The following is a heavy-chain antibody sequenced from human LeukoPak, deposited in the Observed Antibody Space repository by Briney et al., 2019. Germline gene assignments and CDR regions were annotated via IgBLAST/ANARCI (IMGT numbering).Heavy chain of an antibody. CDR3: ARGGGYSYGYVPPLDY. D-gene: IGHD5-18*01. CDR1: GFTFSDHY. Sequence: GGSLRLSCAASGFTFSDHYMDWVRQAPGKGLEWVGRTRNKANCYTTEYAASVKGRFTISRDDSKNSLYLQMNSLKTEDTAVYYCARGGGYSYGYVPPLDYWGQGTLVTVSS. CDR2: TRNKANCYTT. J-gene: IGHJ4*02. V-gene: IGHV3-72*01.